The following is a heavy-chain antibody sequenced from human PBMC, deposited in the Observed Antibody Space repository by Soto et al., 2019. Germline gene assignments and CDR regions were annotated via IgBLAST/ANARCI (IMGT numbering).Heavy chain of an antibody. J-gene: IGHJ6*02. CDR2: ISAYNGNT. V-gene: IGHV1-18*01. Sequence: ASVKVSCKASGYTFTSYGISWVRQAPGQGLEWMGWISAYNGNTNYAQKLQGRVTMTTDTSTSTAYMELRSLRSDDTAVYYCARGQLERSYYYYYYGMDVSGQGTTVTVSS. D-gene: IGHD6-13*01. CDR1: GYTFTSYG. CDR3: ARGQLERSYYYYYYGMDV.